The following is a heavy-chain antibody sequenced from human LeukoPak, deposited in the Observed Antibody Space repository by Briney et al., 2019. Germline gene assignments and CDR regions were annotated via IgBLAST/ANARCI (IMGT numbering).Heavy chain of an antibody. J-gene: IGHJ6*02. Sequence: PGGSLRLSCAASGFTFSSYAMHWVRQAPGKGLEWVAVISYDGSNKYYADSVKGRFTISRDNSKNTLYLQMNSLRAEDTAVYYCARESGSLYYDFWSGPTGDYYGMDVWGQGTTVTVSS. CDR2: ISYDGSNK. V-gene: IGHV3-30-3*01. CDR1: GFTFSSYA. CDR3: ARESGSLYYDFWSGPTGDYYGMDV. D-gene: IGHD3-3*01.